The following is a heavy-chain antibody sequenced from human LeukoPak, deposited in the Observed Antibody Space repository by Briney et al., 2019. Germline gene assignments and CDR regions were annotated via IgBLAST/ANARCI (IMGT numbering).Heavy chain of an antibody. CDR2: ISYDGSNK. V-gene: IGHV3-30*18. CDR1: GFTFSSYG. Sequence: GGSLRLSCAASGFTFSSYGMHWVRQAPGKGLEWVAVISYDGSNKYYADSVKGRFTISRDNSKNTLYLQMNSLRAEDTAVYYCAKDLAVTLYYYYYGMDVWGQGTTATVPS. J-gene: IGHJ6*02. CDR3: AKDLAVTLYYYYYGMDV. D-gene: IGHD4-17*01.